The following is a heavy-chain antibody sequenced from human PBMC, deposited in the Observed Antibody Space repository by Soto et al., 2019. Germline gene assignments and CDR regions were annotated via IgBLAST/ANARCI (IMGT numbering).Heavy chain of an antibody. D-gene: IGHD2-21*02. V-gene: IGHV1-3*01. Sequence: QVQLVQSGAEVKEPGASVKVSCRASGYNFTIHVRQWGRQAPGQRLEWLGWVNGGNGNTQYSQKFQDRVTITRDTSAPTAYMELSRLRYEDKDVYYCARDSGVAGPSGDLDYWGQGTLVTVSS. CDR1: GYNFTIHV. J-gene: IGHJ4*02. CDR3: ARDSGVAGPSGDLDY. CDR2: VNGGNGNT.